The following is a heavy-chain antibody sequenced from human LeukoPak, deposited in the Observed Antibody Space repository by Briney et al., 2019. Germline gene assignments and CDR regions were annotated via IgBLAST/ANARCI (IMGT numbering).Heavy chain of an antibody. CDR3: ARDGGFGFLAAFDI. V-gene: IGHV3-21*01. Sequence: GGSLRLSCVASGFTFSTYSMNWVRQAPGKGLEWVSCISSSNTYIHYADSVKGRFTISRDNAKNSLYLQMSSLRAEDTALYYCARDGGFGFLAAFDIWGQGTMVTVSS. CDR2: ISSSNTYI. D-gene: IGHD3-10*01. J-gene: IGHJ3*02. CDR1: GFTFSTYS.